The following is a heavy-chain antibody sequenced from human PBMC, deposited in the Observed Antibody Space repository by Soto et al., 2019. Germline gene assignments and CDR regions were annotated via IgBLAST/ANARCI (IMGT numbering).Heavy chain of an antibody. J-gene: IGHJ6*02. CDR3: ARDLLAKTLYSDPSYNAHYGLDV. V-gene: IGHV3-33*01. Sequence: QVQLVESGGGVVQPGRSLRLSCAASGFTFSSYGMHWVRQAPGKGLEWVAVIWYDGNNKYYADSMKGRFTISRDNSKNTLYLQMNSLRAEDTAVYYCARDLLAKTLYSDPSYNAHYGLDVWGQGTTVTVCS. D-gene: IGHD4-17*01. CDR2: IWYDGNNK. CDR1: GFTFSSYG.